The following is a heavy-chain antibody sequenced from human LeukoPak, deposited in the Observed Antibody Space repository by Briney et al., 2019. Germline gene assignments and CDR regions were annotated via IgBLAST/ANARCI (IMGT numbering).Heavy chain of an antibody. CDR2: ISGSGGDT. J-gene: IGHJ5*02. CDR1: GFTFSSYA. Sequence: PGGSLRLSCAASGFTFSSYAMSWVRQAPGKGLEWVSGISGSGGDTYYADSVKGRFTISRDNSKNSLYLQMNSLRTEDTALYYCAKDRSHVLLWFGESDWFDPWGQGTLVTVSS. CDR3: AKDRSHVLLWFGESDWFDP. D-gene: IGHD3-10*01. V-gene: IGHV3-23*01.